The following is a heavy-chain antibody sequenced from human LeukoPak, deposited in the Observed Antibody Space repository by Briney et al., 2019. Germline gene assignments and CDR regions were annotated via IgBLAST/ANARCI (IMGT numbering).Heavy chain of an antibody. CDR3: ANVAGGPAATPFDY. J-gene: IGHJ4*02. CDR2: SRNKASSYTT. CDR1: GFKFSDHY. V-gene: IGHV3-72*01. D-gene: IGHD2-2*01. Sequence: PGGSLRLSCAASGFKFSDHYIDWVRQAPGKGLEWVGRSRNKASSYTTEYAASVEGRFTISRDVSESSLYLQMNSLRAEDTAVYYCANVAGGPAATPFDYWGQGTLVTVSS.